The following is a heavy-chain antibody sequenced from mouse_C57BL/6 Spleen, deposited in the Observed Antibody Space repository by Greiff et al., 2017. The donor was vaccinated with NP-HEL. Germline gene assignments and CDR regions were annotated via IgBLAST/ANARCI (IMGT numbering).Heavy chain of an antibody. D-gene: IGHD1-1*01. CDR3: AREGTTVVARRNGYFDV. CDR1: GFKLSSYA. J-gene: IGHJ1*03. V-gene: IGHV5-4*01. CDR2: ISDGGSYT. Sequence: EVKLVESGGGLVKPGGSLKLSCAASGFKLSSYAMSWVRQNQEKRREGGEAISDGGSYTYDPDNVKGRFTISRDNAKNNLYLQMSHLKSEDTAMYYCAREGTTVVARRNGYFDVWGTGTTVTVSS.